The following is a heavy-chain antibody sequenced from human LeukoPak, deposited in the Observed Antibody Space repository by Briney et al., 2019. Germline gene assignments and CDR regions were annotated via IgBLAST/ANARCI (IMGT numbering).Heavy chain of an antibody. CDR2: INPNAGGT. Sequence: EASVKVSCKASGYTFTDYYMHWVRQAPGQGLEWLGWINPNAGGTNYAQKFQGRVTMTRDTPISTAYMDLTRLRSDDTAVYYCARSGVVVAGGFDYWGQGTLVTVSS. J-gene: IGHJ4*02. V-gene: IGHV1-2*02. D-gene: IGHD6-19*01. CDR3: ARSGVVVAGGFDY. CDR1: GYTFTDYY.